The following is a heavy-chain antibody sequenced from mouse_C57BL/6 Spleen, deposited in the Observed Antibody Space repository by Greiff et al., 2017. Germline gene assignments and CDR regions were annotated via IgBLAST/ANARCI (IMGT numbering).Heavy chain of an antibody. CDR2: IRNKANGYTT. CDR1: GFTFTDYY. J-gene: IGHJ3*01. CDR3: ARSYDGNYGGFAY. D-gene: IGHD2-3*01. Sequence: EVKLVESGGGLVQPGGSLSLSCAASGFTFTDYYMSWVRQPPGKALEWLGFIRNKANGYTTAYSASVKGRFTISRDNSQSILYLQMNALRAEDSATYYCARSYDGNYGGFAYWGQGTLVTVSA. V-gene: IGHV7-3*01.